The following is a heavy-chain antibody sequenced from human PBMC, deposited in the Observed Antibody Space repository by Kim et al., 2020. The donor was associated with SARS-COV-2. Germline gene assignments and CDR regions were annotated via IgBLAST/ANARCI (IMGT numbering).Heavy chain of an antibody. D-gene: IGHD5-12*01. J-gene: IGHJ4*02. CDR3: AKDFVVGDIVATLSFDY. CDR2: ISGSGGST. Sequence: GGSLRLSCAASGFTFSSYAMSWVRQAPGKGLEWVSAISGSGGSTYYADSVKGRFTISRDNSKNTLYLQMNSLRAEDTAVYYCAKDFVVGDIVATLSFDYWGQGTLVTVSS. CDR1: GFTFSSYA. V-gene: IGHV3-23*01.